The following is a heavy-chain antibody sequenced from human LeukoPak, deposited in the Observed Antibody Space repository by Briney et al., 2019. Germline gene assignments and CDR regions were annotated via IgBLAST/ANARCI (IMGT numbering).Heavy chain of an antibody. Sequence: SETLSLTRTVSGGSISSYYWSWIRQPPGKGLEWIGYIYYSGSTNYNPSLKSRVTISVDTSKNQFSLKLSSVTAADTAVYYCARSGDYDFWSGYLYYWGQGTLVTVSS. J-gene: IGHJ4*02. CDR2: IYYSGST. CDR3: ARSGDYDFWSGYLYY. D-gene: IGHD3-3*01. CDR1: GGSISSYY. V-gene: IGHV4-59*01.